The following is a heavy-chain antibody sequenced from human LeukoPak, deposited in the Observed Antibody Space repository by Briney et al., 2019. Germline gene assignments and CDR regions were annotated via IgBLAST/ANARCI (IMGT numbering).Heavy chain of an antibody. CDR3: ARSSPVGANYYYYGMDV. D-gene: IGHD1-26*01. V-gene: IGHV1-2*02. CDR2: INPNSGGT. J-gene: IGHJ6*04. CDR1: GYTFTGYY. Sequence: GASVKVSCKASGYTFTGYYMHWVRQAPGQGLEWMGWINPNSGGTNYAQKFQGRVTMTRDTSISTAYMELSRLRSDDTAVYYCARSSPVGANYYYYGMDVWGKGTTVTVSS.